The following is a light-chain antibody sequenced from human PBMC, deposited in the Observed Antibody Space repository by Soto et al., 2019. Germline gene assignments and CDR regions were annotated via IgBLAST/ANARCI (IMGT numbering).Light chain of an antibody. CDR3: QQRSNWPPIT. CDR1: QSVGSY. CDR2: DAS. J-gene: IGKJ5*01. Sequence: EILLTQSPATLSLSPGERATLSCRASQSVGSYLAWYRQKPGQAPRLLIYDASNRATGIPARFSGRGSGTDFTLTISSLEPEDFAVYYCQQRSNWPPITFGQGTRLEIK. V-gene: IGKV3-11*01.